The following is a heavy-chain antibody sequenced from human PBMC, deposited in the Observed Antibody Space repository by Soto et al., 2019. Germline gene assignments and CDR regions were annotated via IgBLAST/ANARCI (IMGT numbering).Heavy chain of an antibody. V-gene: IGHV4-31*02. D-gene: IGHD3-16*02. Sequence: SETLSLTXTVSGASISSAAYYWSWIRPRPGGGLEWIGFISYSGYTFQNPSLKSRLLLSVATSKNQFSLELSFVTAADTAVYYCARGPTPSWSSYRFSYFDSWGPGSLVTVSS. CDR1: GASISSAAYY. CDR3: ARGPTPSWSSYRFSYFDS. CDR2: ISYSGYT. J-gene: IGHJ4*01.